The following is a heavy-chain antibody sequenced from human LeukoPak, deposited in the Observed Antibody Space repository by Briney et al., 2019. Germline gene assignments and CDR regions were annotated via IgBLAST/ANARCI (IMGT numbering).Heavy chain of an antibody. D-gene: IGHD6-25*01. CDR1: GGSISSGSYY. CDR3: ARPPQRGWFDP. J-gene: IGHJ5*02. Sequence: SQTLSLTCTVSGGSISSGSYYWSWIRQPAGKGLEWIGRIYTSGSTNYNPSLKSRVTISVDTSKNQFSLKLSSVTAADTAVYYCARPPQRGWFDPWGQGTLVTVSS. CDR2: IYTSGST. V-gene: IGHV4-61*02.